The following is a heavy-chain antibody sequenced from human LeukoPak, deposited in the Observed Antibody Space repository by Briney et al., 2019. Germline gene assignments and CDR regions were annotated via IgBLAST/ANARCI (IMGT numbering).Heavy chain of an antibody. CDR2: ISYDGSNK. CDR3: AKFTYGSGTSI. D-gene: IGHD3-10*01. V-gene: IGHV3-30*18. CDR1: GFPFIEYS. Sequence: GGSLRLSCTASGFPFIEYSMNWVRQAPGKGLEWVAVISYDGSNKYYADSVKGRFTISRDNSKNTLYLQMNSLRAEDTAVYYCAKFTYGSGTSIWGQGTMVTVSS. J-gene: IGHJ3*02.